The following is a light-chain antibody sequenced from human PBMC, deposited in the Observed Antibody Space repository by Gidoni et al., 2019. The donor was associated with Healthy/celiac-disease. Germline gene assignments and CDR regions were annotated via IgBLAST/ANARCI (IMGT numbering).Light chain of an antibody. V-gene: IGKV1-39*01. CDR2: AAA. CDR1: QSTSSY. CDR3: QQSYSTPQT. J-gene: IGKJ1*01. Sequence: DIQMTQSPSSLSASVADRVTITCRASQSTSSYLNWDQQKPGKAPQLLIYAAASFQSGVPSRFSGRGSGTYLTLTISSLPPEDFATYYCQQSYSTPQTVGQGTKVEIK.